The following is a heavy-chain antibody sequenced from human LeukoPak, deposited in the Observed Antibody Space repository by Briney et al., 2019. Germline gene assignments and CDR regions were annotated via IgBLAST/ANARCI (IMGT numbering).Heavy chain of an antibody. V-gene: IGHV4-59*01. CDR2: IYYSGST. Sequence: SEALSLTCTVSGGAISSYYWFWIRQPPGKGLEWIGYIYYSGSTNYSPSLKSRVTISVDTSKNQFSLKLSSVTAADTAVYYCARKKFIAAGGFDPWGQGTLVTVSS. D-gene: IGHD6-6*01. CDR3: ARKKFIAAGGFDP. J-gene: IGHJ5*02. CDR1: GGAISSYY.